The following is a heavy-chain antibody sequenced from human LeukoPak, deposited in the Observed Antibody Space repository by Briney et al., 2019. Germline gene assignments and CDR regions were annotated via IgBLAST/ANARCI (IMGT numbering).Heavy chain of an antibody. J-gene: IGHJ4*02. V-gene: IGHV3-21*01. CDR2: ISSSSSYI. Sequence: GGSLRLSCAASGFTFSSYSMNWVRQAPGKGLEWVSSISSSSSYIYYADSVKGRFTISRDNAKNSLYLQMNSLRAEDTAVYYCARDPGYCSSTSCYFDYWGQGTLVTVSS. D-gene: IGHD2-2*01. CDR3: ARDPGYCSSTSCYFDY. CDR1: GFTFSSYS.